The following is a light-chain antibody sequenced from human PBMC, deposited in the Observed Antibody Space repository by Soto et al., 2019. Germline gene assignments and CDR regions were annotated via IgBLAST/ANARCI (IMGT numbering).Light chain of an antibody. CDR2: DAS. CDR1: QSISSY. V-gene: IGKV3-11*01. CDR3: QQRTKWRT. J-gene: IGKJ1*01. Sequence: EFVLTQSPAALSLSPGERATLSCRASQSISSYLAWYQQKPGQAPRLLIYDASNRATGIPARFSGSGSGTDFTLTISSLEPEDFAVYYCQQRTKWRTFGQGTKVDIK.